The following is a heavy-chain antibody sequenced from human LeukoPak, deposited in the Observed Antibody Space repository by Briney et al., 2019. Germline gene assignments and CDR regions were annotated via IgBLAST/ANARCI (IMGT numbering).Heavy chain of an antibody. CDR3: AREGCFYRPLDY. CDR2: VHLDGRT. J-gene: IGHJ4*02. Sequence: SGTLSLTCGVSGGSVINTNWWTWVRQPPGKGLEWIGEVHLDGRTNYNPSLESRLTMSVDVSANQVSLKLTSVTAADTAVYYCAREGCFYRPLDYSGQGTLVTVSS. V-gene: IGHV4-4*02. D-gene: IGHD3-3*01. CDR1: GGSVINTNW.